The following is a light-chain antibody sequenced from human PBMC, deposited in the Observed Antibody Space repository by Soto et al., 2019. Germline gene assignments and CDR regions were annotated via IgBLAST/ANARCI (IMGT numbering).Light chain of an antibody. CDR2: WAS. CDR3: KQYYSIPWT. V-gene: IGKV4-1*01. CDR1: QSVLYSSNNKNY. J-gene: IGKJ1*01. Sequence: DIVMTQSPDSLPVSLGERATINCKSSQSVLYSSNNKNYLSWYQQKPGQPPKLLIYWASTRESGVPDRFSGSGSGTDFTLTISSLQAEDVAVYYCKQYYSIPWTFGQGNKVDIK.